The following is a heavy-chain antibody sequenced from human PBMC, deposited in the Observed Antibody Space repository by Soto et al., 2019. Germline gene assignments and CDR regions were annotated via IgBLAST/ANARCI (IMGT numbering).Heavy chain of an antibody. CDR3: ARARPIVVATAASGWFDP. J-gene: IGHJ5*02. CDR2: INPSGGST. Sequence: ASVKVSCKASGYTFTSYYMHWVRQAPGQGLEWMGIINPSGGSTSYAQKFQGRVTMTRDTSTSTVYMELSSRRYEDTAVYSCARARPIVVATAASGWFDPWGQGTLVTVSS. V-gene: IGHV1-46*01. CDR1: GYTFTSYY. D-gene: IGHD2-2*01.